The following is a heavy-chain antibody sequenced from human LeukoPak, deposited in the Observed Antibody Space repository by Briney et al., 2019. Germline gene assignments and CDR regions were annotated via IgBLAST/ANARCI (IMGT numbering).Heavy chain of an antibody. J-gene: IGHJ6*02. Sequence: PGGSLRLSCATSGFTFSNYAVSWVRQAPGKGLEWVSSISGSGGTTYYADSVKGRFTISRDNSKNTLYLQMNSLRAEDTAVYYCANAYSSRPYGMDVWGQGTTVTVSS. D-gene: IGHD6-13*01. V-gene: IGHV3-23*01. CDR1: GFTFSNYA. CDR2: ISGSGGTT. CDR3: ANAYSSRPYGMDV.